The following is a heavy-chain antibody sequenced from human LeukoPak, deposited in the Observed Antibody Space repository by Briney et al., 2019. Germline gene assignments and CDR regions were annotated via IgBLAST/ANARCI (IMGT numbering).Heavy chain of an antibody. V-gene: IGHV3-13*01. CDR3: GRGHFGLDV. CDR1: GFTFSSYD. CDR2: IGTAGDT. J-gene: IGHJ6*04. Sequence: GGSLRLSCAASGFTFSSYDMHWVRQATGKGLEWVSAIGTAGDTYYPGSVKGRFTTSRDNAKNSLYLQMNSLRPEDTAIYYCGRGHFGLDVWGKGTTVTVSS.